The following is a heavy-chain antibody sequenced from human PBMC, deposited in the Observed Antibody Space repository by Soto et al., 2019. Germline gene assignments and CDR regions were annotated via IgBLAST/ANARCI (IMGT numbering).Heavy chain of an antibody. CDR2: IHYSGST. CDR3: ATTVVTVTYWYFDL. Sequence: SETLSLTCTVSGGSISSGDYYWSWIRQPPGKGLEWIGYIHYSGSTYYNPSLKSRITMSLDTSKSQFSLKLSSVTAADTAMYYCATTVVTVTYWYFDLWGRGTLVTVSS. V-gene: IGHV4-30-4*01. J-gene: IGHJ2*01. D-gene: IGHD2-15*01. CDR1: GGSISSGDYY.